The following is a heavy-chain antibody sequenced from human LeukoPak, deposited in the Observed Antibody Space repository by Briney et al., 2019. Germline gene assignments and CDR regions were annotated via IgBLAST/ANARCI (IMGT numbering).Heavy chain of an antibody. V-gene: IGHV1-18*01. CDR3: ARNFHPGNWDY. CDR1: GYTFTNHG. CDR2: ISAYNGNT. D-gene: IGHD1-14*01. J-gene: IGHJ4*02. Sequence: GASVKVSCKASGYTFTNHGISWVRQAPGQGLEWMGWISAYNGNTNYAQKLQDRVTMTTDTSTSTAYMELRSLRSDDTAVYYCARNFHPGNWDYWGQGTLVTVSS.